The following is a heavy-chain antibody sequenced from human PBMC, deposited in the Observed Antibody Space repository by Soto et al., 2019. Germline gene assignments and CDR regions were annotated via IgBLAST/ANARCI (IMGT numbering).Heavy chain of an antibody. CDR3: TTDDDNYYDSSGYSAGPY. CDR1: DFTFSNAW. J-gene: IGHJ4*02. Sequence: GGSLRLSCAASDFTFSNAWINWVRQAPGKGLEWVGRIKSKTHGGTTDFAAPVKGRFTISRDDSKNTLYLQMNSLKTEDTAVYYCTTDDDNYYDSSGYSAGPYWGQGTLVTVSS. D-gene: IGHD3-22*01. CDR2: IKSKTHGGTT. V-gene: IGHV3-15*07.